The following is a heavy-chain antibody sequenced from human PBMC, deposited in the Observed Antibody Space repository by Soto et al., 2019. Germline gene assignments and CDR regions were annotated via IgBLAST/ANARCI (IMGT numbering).Heavy chain of an antibody. V-gene: IGHV1-2*04. J-gene: IGHJ6*02. CDR2: INPNSGGA. D-gene: IGHD3-10*01. CDR3: ARDQYYGSGSYYKSGPTPNNYYYYYGMDV. CDR1: GGTFSSYT. Sequence: GASVKVSCKASGGTFSSYTISWVRQAPGQGLEWMGWINPNSGGANYAQKFQGWVTMTRDTSISTAYMELSRLRSDDTAVYYCARDQYYGSGSYYKSGPTPNNYYYYYGMDVWGQGTTVTVSS.